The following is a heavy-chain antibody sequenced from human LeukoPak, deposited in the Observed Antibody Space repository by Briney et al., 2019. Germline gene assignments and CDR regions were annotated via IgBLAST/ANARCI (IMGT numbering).Heavy chain of an antibody. CDR2: IRRDGDDT. CDR1: GFTVSSYS. Sequence: GGSLRLSCAASGFTVSSYSMTWIRQPPGKGLEWVSAIRRDGDDTRYSDSLKGRFTISRDNSRNTLYLQMNSLRAEDTAIYCCAKGVSRWAFDIWGRGTMVAVSS. CDR3: AKGVSRWAFDI. D-gene: IGHD6-13*01. J-gene: IGHJ3*02. V-gene: IGHV3-23*01.